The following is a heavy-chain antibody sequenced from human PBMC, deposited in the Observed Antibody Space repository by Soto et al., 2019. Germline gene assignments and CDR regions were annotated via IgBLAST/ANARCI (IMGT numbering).Heavy chain of an antibody. CDR2: TYYRSKWYK. CDR3: SRVSSGYNYRGPDSYYYGEEV. D-gene: IGHD3-22*01. J-gene: IGHJ6*02. V-gene: IGHV6-1*01. CDR1: GASFSSNTAA. Sequence: QTLSLSCAISGASFSSNTAAWNWFRQSPSRGLEWLGRTYYRSKWYKDYAGYVKSRITLSPDTSKNHFSLHLNSVTPKDTAVYFCSRVSSGYNYRGPDSYYYGEEVWAEGTTVTGS.